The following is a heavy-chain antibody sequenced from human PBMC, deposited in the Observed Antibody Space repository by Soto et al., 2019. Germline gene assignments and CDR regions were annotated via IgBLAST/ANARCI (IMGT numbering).Heavy chain of an antibody. CDR2: IDPSDSYT. CDR1: GYSFTSYW. Sequence: EVQLVQSGAEVKKPGESLRISCKGSGYSFTSYWISWVRQMPGKGLEWMGRIDPSDSYTNYSPSFQGHVTISADKSISTAYLQWSSLKASDTAMYYCARHGGYSSPLSADASLPDYWGQGTLVTVSS. V-gene: IGHV5-10-1*03. J-gene: IGHJ4*02. CDR3: ARHGGYSSPLSADASLPDY. D-gene: IGHD5-18*01.